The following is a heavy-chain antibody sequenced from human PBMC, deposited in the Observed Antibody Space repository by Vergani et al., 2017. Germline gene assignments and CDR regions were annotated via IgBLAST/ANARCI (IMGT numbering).Heavy chain of an antibody. Sequence: EVQLVESGGGLVQPGGSLRLSCAASGFTFSSYSMNWVRQAPGKGLEWVSYISSSGSTIYYADSVKGRFTISRDNAKNSLYLQMNSLRAEDTAVYYCASSRGGGVVRGSYYYYGMDVWGQGTTVTVSS. J-gene: IGHJ6*02. CDR3: ASSRGGGVVRGSYYYYGMDV. D-gene: IGHD3-10*01. V-gene: IGHV3-48*04. CDR2: ISSSGSTI. CDR1: GFTFSSYS.